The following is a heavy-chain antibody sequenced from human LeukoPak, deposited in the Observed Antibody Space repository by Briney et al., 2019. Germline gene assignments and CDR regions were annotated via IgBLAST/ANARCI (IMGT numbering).Heavy chain of an antibody. CDR3: AKGFVTYSRTSPFDY. V-gene: IGHV3-30*02. Sequence: GGSLRLSCAVSGFTFSSYGMHWVRQAPGKGLEWVAFIRYDGDNKYYADSVRGRFTISRDNSKNTLFLQMDSLRGEDTAVYYCAKGFVTYSRTSPFDYWGQGTPVTVSS. CDR2: IRYDGDNK. D-gene: IGHD6-13*01. CDR1: GFTFSSYG. J-gene: IGHJ4*02.